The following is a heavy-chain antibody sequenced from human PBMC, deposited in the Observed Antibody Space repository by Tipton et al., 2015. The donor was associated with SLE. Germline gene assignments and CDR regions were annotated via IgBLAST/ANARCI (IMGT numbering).Heavy chain of an antibody. J-gene: IGHJ5*02. CDR3: ARNPTSYCSGGSCYSPWFDP. Sequence: TLSLTCTVSGGSIISYYWTWIRQPPWKGLEWIGEINHSGSTNYNPSLKSRVTISVDTSKNKFSLKLSYVTAADTAVYYCARNPTSYCSGGSCYSPWFDPWGQGTLVTVSS. V-gene: IGHV4-34*01. CDR1: GGSIISYY. D-gene: IGHD2-15*01. CDR2: INHSGST.